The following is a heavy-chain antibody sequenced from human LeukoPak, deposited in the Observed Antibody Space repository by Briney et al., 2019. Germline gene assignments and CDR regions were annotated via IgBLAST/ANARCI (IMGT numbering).Heavy chain of an antibody. Sequence: GGALRLTCAASGCTFDNYSMHGVRQAPGKGLEWVSGISCNSGSIAYADSVKGRFTISRDNAKISLYLQMNSLRAEDTAMYYCAKDIGYRYCTNGVCATGAFDIWGEGRMVTASS. CDR1: GCTFDNYS. V-gene: IGHV3-9*01. J-gene: IGHJ3*02. CDR3: AKDIGYRYCTNGVCATGAFDI. D-gene: IGHD2-8*01. CDR2: ISCNSGSI.